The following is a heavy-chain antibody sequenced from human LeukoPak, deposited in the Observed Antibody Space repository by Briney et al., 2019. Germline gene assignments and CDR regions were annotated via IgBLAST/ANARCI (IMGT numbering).Heavy chain of an antibody. CDR1: GFTFSSYG. CDR3: AELGITMIGGV. J-gene: IGHJ6*04. CDR2: ISSSGSTI. V-gene: IGHV3-48*04. D-gene: IGHD3-10*02. Sequence: GGSLRLSCAASGFTFSSYGMSWVRQAPGKGLEWVSYISSSGSTIYYADSVKGRFTISKDNAKNSLYLQMNSLRAEDTAVYYCAELGITMIGGVWGKGTTVTISS.